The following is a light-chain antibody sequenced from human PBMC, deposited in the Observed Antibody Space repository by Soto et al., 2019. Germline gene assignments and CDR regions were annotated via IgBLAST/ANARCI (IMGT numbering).Light chain of an antibody. Sequence: QTVVTQPPSASGSPGQSVTISCTGTSSDIGGYKYVSWYQQHPGKAPQLMIYEVSKRPSGVPDRFSGSKSGNTASLTVSGLQAEDEADYYCSSYAGTTSDVFGTGTKVTVL. CDR1: SSDIGGYKY. J-gene: IGLJ1*01. CDR3: SSYAGTTSDV. V-gene: IGLV2-8*01. CDR2: EVS.